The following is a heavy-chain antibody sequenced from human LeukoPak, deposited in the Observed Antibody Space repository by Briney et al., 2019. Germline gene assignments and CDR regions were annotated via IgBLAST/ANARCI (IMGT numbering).Heavy chain of an antibody. J-gene: IGHJ4*02. D-gene: IGHD3-10*01. V-gene: IGHV1-2*06. CDR3: ARDGLLWFGERGDY. Sequence: ASVKVSCKASGYTFTGYYMHWVRQAPGQGLEWMGRINPNSGGTNYAQKLQGRVTITTDKSTSTAYMELRSLRSDDTAVYYCARDGLLWFGERGDYWGQGTLVTVSS. CDR2: INPNSGGT. CDR1: GYTFTGYY.